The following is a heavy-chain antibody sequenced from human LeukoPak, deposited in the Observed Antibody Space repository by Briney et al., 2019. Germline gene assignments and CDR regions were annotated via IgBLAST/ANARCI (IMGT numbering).Heavy chain of an antibody. J-gene: IGHJ5*02. Sequence: GGSLRLSCAASGFTFSNFYMTWIRQAPGKGLEWVSYISRSGDMYYADSVKGRFTISRDNAKSSRYLHMNSLRAEDTAFYYCARETGYGVSDLWGQGTLVTVSS. CDR1: GFTFSNFY. D-gene: IGHD5-12*01. V-gene: IGHV3-11*01. CDR2: ISRSGDM. CDR3: ARETGYGVSDL.